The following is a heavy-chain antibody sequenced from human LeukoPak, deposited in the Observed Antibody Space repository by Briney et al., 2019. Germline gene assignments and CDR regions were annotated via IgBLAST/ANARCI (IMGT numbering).Heavy chain of an antibody. Sequence: GESLKISCKGSGYSFTNYWIGWVRQMPGKGLEWMGIIYPGDSDTRYSPSFQGQVTISADKSISTAYLQWSSLKASDTAMYYCARLVGYYYDSSGYSDYWGQGTLVTVSS. J-gene: IGHJ4*02. CDR1: GYSFTNYW. CDR3: ARLVGYYYDSSGYSDY. V-gene: IGHV5-51*01. D-gene: IGHD3-22*01. CDR2: IYPGDSDT.